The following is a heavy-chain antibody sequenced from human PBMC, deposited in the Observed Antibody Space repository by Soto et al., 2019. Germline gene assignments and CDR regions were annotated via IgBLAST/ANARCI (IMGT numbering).Heavy chain of an antibody. CDR1: GGSVSSGSYY. Sequence: QVQLQESGPGLVKPSETLSLTCTVSGGSVSSGSYYWSWIRQPPGKGLEWIGYIYYSGSTNYNPSLTSRVTISVDTSNNQFSLKLSSVTAADTALYFCAREAGSFLADYWGQGTLVTVSS. CDR2: IYYSGST. V-gene: IGHV4-61*01. CDR3: AREAGSFLADY. D-gene: IGHD1-26*01. J-gene: IGHJ4*02.